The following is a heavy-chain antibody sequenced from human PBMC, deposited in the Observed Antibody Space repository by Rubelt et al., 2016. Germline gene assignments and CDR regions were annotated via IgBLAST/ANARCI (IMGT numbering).Heavy chain of an antibody. CDR2: INHSGST. J-gene: IGHJ4*02. Sequence: QVQLQQWGAGLLKPSETLSLTCAVYGGSFSGYYWSWIRPPPGKGLEWIGEINHSGSTNYNPSLKSRVTISVDTSKNQFSLKLSSVTAADTAVYYCARHASTEIAVAGTFDYWGQGTLVTVSS. CDR1: GGSFSGYY. D-gene: IGHD6-19*01. V-gene: IGHV4-34*01. CDR3: ARHASTEIAVAGTFDY.